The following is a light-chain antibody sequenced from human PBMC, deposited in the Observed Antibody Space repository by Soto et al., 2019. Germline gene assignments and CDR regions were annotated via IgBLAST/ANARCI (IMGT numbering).Light chain of an antibody. Sequence: QSALTQPASVSGSPGQSITISCTGTSSDVGGYNYVSWYQQHPDKAPKLMIYEVSNRPSGVSNRFSGSKSGNTASLTISGLQAEDEADYYCTSYTNSSTHWVFGGGTKLTVL. V-gene: IGLV2-14*01. J-gene: IGLJ3*02. CDR3: TSYTNSSTHWV. CDR2: EVS. CDR1: SSDVGGYNY.